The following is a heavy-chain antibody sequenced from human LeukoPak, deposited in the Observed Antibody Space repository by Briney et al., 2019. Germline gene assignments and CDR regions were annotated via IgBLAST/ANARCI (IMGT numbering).Heavy chain of an antibody. D-gene: IGHD6-13*01. CDR3: ARDSSSWSPSFDY. V-gene: IGHV4-59*01. CDR2: IYYSGST. J-gene: IGHJ4*02. Sequence: SGTLSLTCTVSGGSISSYYWSWIRQPPGKGLEWIGYIYYSGSTNYNPSLKSRVTISVDTSKNQFSLKLSSVTAADTAVYYCARDSSSWSPSFDYWGQGTLVTVSS. CDR1: GGSISSYY.